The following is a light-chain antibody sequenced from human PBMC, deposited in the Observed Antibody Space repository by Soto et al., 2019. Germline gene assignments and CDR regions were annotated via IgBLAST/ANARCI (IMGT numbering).Light chain of an antibody. CDR1: SSDVGGHNH. Sequence: QSALNQPASVSGSPGQSITISCTGTSSDVGGHNHVSWYQQYPDKAPKLMIYEVSNRPSGVSDRFSGFKFGNTASLTISGLQAEDEADYYCNSYRSTNTYVFGTGTKLTVL. J-gene: IGLJ1*01. CDR2: EVS. CDR3: NSYRSTNTYV. V-gene: IGLV2-14*01.